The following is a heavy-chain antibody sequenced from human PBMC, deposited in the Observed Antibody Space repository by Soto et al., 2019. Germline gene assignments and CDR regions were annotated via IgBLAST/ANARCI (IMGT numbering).Heavy chain of an antibody. D-gene: IGHD2-2*01. V-gene: IGHV4-34*01. J-gene: IGHJ4*02. CDR2: INHSGST. CDR3: ARLSTPPRIVPAAMHRQNGDY. Sequence: PSETLSLTCAVYGGSFSGYYWSWIRQPPGKGLEWIGEINHSGSTNYNPSLKSRVTISVDTSKNQFSLKLSSVTAADTAVYYCARLSTPPRIVPAAMHRQNGDYGGQETLVPVSS. CDR1: GGSFSGYY.